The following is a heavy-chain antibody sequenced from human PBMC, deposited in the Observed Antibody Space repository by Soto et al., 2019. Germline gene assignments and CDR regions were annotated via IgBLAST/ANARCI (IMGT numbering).Heavy chain of an antibody. CDR3: ARHRIAVAGPLDY. D-gene: IGHD6-19*01. V-gene: IGHV4-39*01. CDR2: IYYDGSV. J-gene: IGHJ4*02. Sequence: SETLSLTCTVSGGAIRNSIYYWGWIRQPPGKGLEWIGTIYYDGSVAYSPSLKSRVTLSVDTSRNHFSVKINSVTAADTAVYFCARHRIAVAGPLDYWGQGTLVTVSS. CDR1: GGAIRNSIYY.